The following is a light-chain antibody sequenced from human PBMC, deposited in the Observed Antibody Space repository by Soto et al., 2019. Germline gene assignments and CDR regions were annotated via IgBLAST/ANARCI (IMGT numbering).Light chain of an antibody. J-gene: IGKJ4*01. V-gene: IGKV1-12*01. Sequence: DIQMTQSPSSVSASVGDRVTITCRASQGISSRLAWYQQKPGKAPNLLIYAASRLQSGVPSRFSGTGSGTDFTLTFSSLQPEDFAIYYCQQADSFPLTFGGGTKVEVK. CDR2: AAS. CDR3: QQADSFPLT. CDR1: QGISSR.